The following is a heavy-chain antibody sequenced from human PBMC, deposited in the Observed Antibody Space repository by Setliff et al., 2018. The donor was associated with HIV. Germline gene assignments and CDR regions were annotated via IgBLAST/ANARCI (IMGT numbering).Heavy chain of an antibody. V-gene: IGHV4-31*03. Sequence: LSLTCTVSGGSIRSGGYYWSWIRQHPGKGLEWIGYIHYSGSTYFNPSLTSRVTISLGTSKNQFSLKVSSMTAADTAVYYCARNSKNWNYPVEYYDYYMDVWGTGTTVTVSS. CDR2: IHYSGST. D-gene: IGHD1-7*01. CDR3: ARNSKNWNYPVEYYDYYMDV. CDR1: GGSIRSGGYY. J-gene: IGHJ6*03.